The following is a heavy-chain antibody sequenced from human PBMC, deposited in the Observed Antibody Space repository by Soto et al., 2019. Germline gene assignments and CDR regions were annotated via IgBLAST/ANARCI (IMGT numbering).Heavy chain of an antibody. V-gene: IGHV1-18*01. J-gene: IGHJ4*02. CDR3: ARDVLRSGGGEFDY. CDR1: GYTFTSYG. CDR2: ISAYNGNT. Sequence: ASVKVSFKASGYTFTSYGISWVRQAPGQGLEWMGWISAYNGNTNYAQKLQGRVTMTTDTSTSTAYMELRSLRSDDTAVYYCARDVLRSGGGEFDYWGQGTLVTVSS. D-gene: IGHD2-15*01.